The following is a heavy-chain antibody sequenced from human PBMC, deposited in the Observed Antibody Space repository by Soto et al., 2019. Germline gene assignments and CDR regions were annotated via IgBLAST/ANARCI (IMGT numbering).Heavy chain of an antibody. Sequence: GSLRLSCTASGFTFSRYNMNWVRQAPGKGLEWISYISSGGSTMFYADTVKGRFTVSRDNAKNLVFLEMNSLRAEDTAIYYCAREGYCTGGRCYSLWSWFDPWGQGTQV. J-gene: IGHJ5*02. CDR3: AREGYCTGGRCYSLWSWFDP. CDR2: ISSGGSTM. CDR1: GFTFSRYN. V-gene: IGHV3-48*01. D-gene: IGHD2-15*01.